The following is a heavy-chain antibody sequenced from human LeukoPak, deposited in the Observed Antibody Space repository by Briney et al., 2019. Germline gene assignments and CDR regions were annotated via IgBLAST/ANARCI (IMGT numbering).Heavy chain of an antibody. CDR1: GFTFSNAW. CDR3: TTVPKNSGFLEWLPGYYYYYMGV. Sequence: PGGSLRLSCAASGFTFSNAWMSWVRQAPGKGLEWVGRIKSKTDGGTTDYAAPVKGRFTISRDDSKNTLYLQMNSLKTEDTAVYYCTTVPKNSGFLEWLPGYYYYYMGVWGKGTTVTVSS. V-gene: IGHV3-15*01. D-gene: IGHD3-3*01. J-gene: IGHJ6*03. CDR2: IKSKTDGGTT.